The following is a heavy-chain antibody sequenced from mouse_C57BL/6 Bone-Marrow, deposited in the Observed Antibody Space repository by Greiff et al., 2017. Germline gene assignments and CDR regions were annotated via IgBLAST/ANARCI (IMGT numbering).Heavy chain of an antibody. CDR1: GYTFTSYG. J-gene: IGHJ1*03. CDR3: ARSLITTVVAPSYWYFDV. D-gene: IGHD1-1*01. V-gene: IGHV1-81*01. CDR2: IYPRSGNT. Sequence: LQESGAELARPGASVKLSCKASGYTFTSYGISWVKQRTGQGLEWIGEIYPRSGNTYYNEKFKGKATLTADKSSSTAYMELRSLTSEDSAVYFCARSLITTVVAPSYWYFDVWGTGTTVTVSS.